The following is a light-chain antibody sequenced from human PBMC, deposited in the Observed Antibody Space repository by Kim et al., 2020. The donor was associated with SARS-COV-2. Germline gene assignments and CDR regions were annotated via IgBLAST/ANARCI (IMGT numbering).Light chain of an antibody. V-gene: IGKV1-5*03. Sequence: ASVGDRVTITCRASESISGWLAWYQQNPGKAPKLLINKASSLQSGVPLRFSGSGSGTEFTLTISSLQSDDFATYYCQQYNTYPGTFGQGTKVDIK. CDR3: QQYNTYPGT. CDR1: ESISGW. J-gene: IGKJ1*01. CDR2: KAS.